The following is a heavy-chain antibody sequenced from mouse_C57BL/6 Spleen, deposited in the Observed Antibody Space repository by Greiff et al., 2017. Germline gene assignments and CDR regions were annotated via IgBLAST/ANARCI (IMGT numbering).Heavy chain of an antibody. Sequence: VQLQQPGTELVKPGASVKLSCKASGYTFTSYWMHWVKQRPGQGLEWIGNINPSNGGTNYNEKFKSKATLTVDKSTSTAYMQLSSLTSEDSAVYYCAITSNYMYYFDYWGQGTTLTVSS. CDR2: INPSNGGT. CDR1: GYTFTSYW. V-gene: IGHV1-53*01. CDR3: AITSNYMYYFDY. J-gene: IGHJ2*01. D-gene: IGHD2-5*01.